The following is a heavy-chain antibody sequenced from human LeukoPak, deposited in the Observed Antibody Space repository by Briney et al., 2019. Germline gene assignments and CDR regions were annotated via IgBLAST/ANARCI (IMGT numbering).Heavy chain of an antibody. D-gene: IGHD6-19*01. CDR1: GYTFTGYY. J-gene: IGHJ4*02. CDR2: INPNSGGT. V-gene: IGHV1-2*06. Sequence: ASVTVSCKASGYTFTGYYMHWVRQAPGQGLEWMGRINPNSGGTNYAQKFQGRVTMTRDTSISTAYMELSRLRSDDTAVYYCARALQWLVLPDYWGQGTLVTVSS. CDR3: ARALQWLVLPDY.